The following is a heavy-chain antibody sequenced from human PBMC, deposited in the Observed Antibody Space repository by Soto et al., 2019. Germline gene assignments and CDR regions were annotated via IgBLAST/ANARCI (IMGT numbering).Heavy chain of an antibody. D-gene: IGHD2-15*01. V-gene: IGHV3-23*01. CDR3: AHRLCDNSCYWDVGYFDF. CDR2: ISGSGGST. Sequence: SGGPLRPPCAASGFTFSSYAMSWVRPAPGKGLEWVSAISGSGGSTYYADSVKSRLTITKDTSKNQVVLTMTNMDPVDTATYYFAHRLCDNSCYWDVGYFDFWGQGTLVTVSS. J-gene: IGHJ4*02. CDR1: GFTFSSYA.